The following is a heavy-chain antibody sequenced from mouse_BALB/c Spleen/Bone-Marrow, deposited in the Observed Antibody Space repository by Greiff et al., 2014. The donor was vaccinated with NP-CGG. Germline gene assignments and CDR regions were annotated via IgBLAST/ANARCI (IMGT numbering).Heavy chain of an antibody. D-gene: IGHD1-2*01. J-gene: IGHJ2*01. V-gene: IGHV5-6-5*01. CDR3: ARRGTLLRDFDY. CDR2: ISSGGGN. Sequence: EVQLVESGGGLVKPGGSLKLSCAASGSTFSNYAMSWVRQTQEKRLEWVASISSGGGNYYPDHVKGRFTISRDNARNILYLQMSSLRSEDTAMYYCARRGTLLRDFDYWGQGTTLTVSS. CDR1: GSTFSNYA.